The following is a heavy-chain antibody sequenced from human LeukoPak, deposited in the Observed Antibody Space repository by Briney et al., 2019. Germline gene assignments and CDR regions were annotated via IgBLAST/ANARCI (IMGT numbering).Heavy chain of an antibody. CDR2: IRDSSTI. CDR3: ARDDKWVFDY. CDR1: GFTFSSYS. V-gene: IGHV3-48*01. D-gene: IGHD1-26*01. Sequence: PGGSLRLSCAASGFTFSSYSMNWVRQAPGKGLEWVSYIRDSSTISYADSVEGRLTISRDNAKNSLYLQMNSLTAEDTAIYYCARDDKWVFDYWGQGALVTVSS. J-gene: IGHJ4*02.